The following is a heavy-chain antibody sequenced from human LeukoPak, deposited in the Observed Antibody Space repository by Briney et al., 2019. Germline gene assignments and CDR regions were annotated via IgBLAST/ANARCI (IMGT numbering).Heavy chain of an antibody. CDR3: ARVLKGIAANGGRFDP. CDR1: GNSFISFA. V-gene: IGHV1-18*01. J-gene: IGHJ5*02. CDR2: ISAYNGNT. Sequence: SGNSFISFAISWVRQAPGQGLEWMGWISAYNGNTNYAQKLQGRVTMTTDTSTSTAYMELRSLRSDDTAVYYCARVLKGIAANGGRFDPWGQGTLVTVSS. D-gene: IGHD6-13*01.